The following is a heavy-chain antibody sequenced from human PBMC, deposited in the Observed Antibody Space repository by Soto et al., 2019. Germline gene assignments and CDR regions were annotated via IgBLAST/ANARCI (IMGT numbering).Heavy chain of an antibody. J-gene: IGHJ6*02. D-gene: IGHD1-26*01. CDR1: GFDFSGST. V-gene: IGHV3-73*02. CDR2: ISSKDNSYAT. Sequence: EVQLVESGGGLVLPGGSLTLSCAGSGFDFSGSTIHWVRQASGKGLEWVGRISSKDNSYATAYAVSVKGRFFISRGDSKTTASLQMNSLKIDDTSVSYCFRGSYFFYHGMDVWGPGATVTVSS. CDR3: FRGSYFFYHGMDV.